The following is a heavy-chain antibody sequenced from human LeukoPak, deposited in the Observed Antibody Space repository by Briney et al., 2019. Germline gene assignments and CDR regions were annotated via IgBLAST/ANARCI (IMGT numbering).Heavy chain of an antibody. D-gene: IGHD2-21*01. CDR1: GVSVSDYY. CDR2: VSPGGYT. Sequence: PSETLSLTCAVSGVSVSDYYWSWIRQSPEKGLEWIGEVSPGGYTTYNPSLRSRVIISEDTSENQLSLNVTSVTAADTALYYCARIRCGRGQPRCYNHWAQGSLVTVSS. J-gene: IGHJ5*02. CDR3: ARIRCGRGQPRCYNH. V-gene: IGHV4-34*01.